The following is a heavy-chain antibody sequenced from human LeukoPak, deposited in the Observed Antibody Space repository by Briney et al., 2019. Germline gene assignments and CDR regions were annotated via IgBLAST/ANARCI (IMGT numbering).Heavy chain of an antibody. V-gene: IGHV4-59*01. D-gene: IGHD2-15*01. Sequence: SETLSLTCTVSGGSISSYYWTWIRQPPGKGLEWIGYIYYSGSTNYNPSLKSRVTISVDTSKNQFSLKLSSVTAADTAVYYCARTGYCSGGSCRTGRYYYYYMDVWGKGTTVTVSS. CDR3: ARTGYCSGGSCRTGRYYYYYMDV. CDR1: GGSISSYY. J-gene: IGHJ6*03. CDR2: IYYSGST.